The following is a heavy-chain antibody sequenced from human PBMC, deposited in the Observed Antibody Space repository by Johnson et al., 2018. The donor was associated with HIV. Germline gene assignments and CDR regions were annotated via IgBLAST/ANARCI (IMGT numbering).Heavy chain of an antibody. CDR1: GFTFDDYA. CDR2: ISWNSGSI. Sequence: VQLVESGGGVVRPGGSLRLSCAASGFTFDDYAMHWVRQAPGKGLEWVSGISWNSGSIGYEDSVKGRFTISRDNAKNSLYLQMNSLRAEDTALYYCAKDHDYIGHGAFDIWGQGTMVTVSS. V-gene: IGHV3-9*01. D-gene: IGHD4-11*01. J-gene: IGHJ3*02. CDR3: AKDHDYIGHGAFDI.